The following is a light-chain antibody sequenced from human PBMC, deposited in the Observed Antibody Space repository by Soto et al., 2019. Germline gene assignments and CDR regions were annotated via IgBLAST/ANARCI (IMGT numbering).Light chain of an antibody. V-gene: IGKV1-8*01. CDR2: AAS. CDR1: QGISSY. J-gene: IGKJ2*01. Sequence: AIRMTQSPSSFSASTGDRVTITCRASQGISSYLAWYQQKPGKAPKLLVYAASTLQYGVPSRFSGSGSGTDFTLTISCLQSEDFATYFCQQYYTYPQTFGRGTKLEIK. CDR3: QQYYTYPQT.